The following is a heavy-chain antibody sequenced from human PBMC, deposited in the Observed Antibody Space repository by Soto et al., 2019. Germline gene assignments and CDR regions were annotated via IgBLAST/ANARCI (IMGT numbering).Heavy chain of an antibody. J-gene: IGHJ3*02. D-gene: IGHD6-13*01. CDR1: GFTFSSYW. CDR2: IKQDGSEK. Sequence: EVQLVESGGGLVQPGGSLRLSCAASGFTFSSYWMSWVRQAPGKGLEWVANIKQDGSEKYYVDSVKGRFTISRDNAKNSLYLQMNSLRAEDTAVYYCAREKNVYSSSRKWDAFDIWGQGTMVTVSS. CDR3: AREKNVYSSSRKWDAFDI. V-gene: IGHV3-7*01.